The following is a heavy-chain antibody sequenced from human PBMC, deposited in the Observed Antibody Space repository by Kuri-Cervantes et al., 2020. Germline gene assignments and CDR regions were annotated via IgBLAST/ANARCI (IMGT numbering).Heavy chain of an antibody. V-gene: IGHV3-74*01. CDR1: GFTFSGHW. J-gene: IGHJ6*02. CDR2: INPDGSTT. CDR3: ARAASDYDFWTATYYYYGMDV. D-gene: IGHD3-3*01. Sequence: GESLKISCAASGFTFSGHWFHWVRQPPGKGLMWVSRINPDGSTTNYADSVKGRFTISRDNAKNSLYLQMNSLRDEDTAVYYCARAASDYDFWTATYYYYGMDVWGQGTTVTVSS.